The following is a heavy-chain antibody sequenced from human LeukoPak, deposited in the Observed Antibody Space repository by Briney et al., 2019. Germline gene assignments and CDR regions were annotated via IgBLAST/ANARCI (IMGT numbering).Heavy chain of an antibody. Sequence: PGGSLRLSCAASGFTFSSYSMNWVRQAPGKGLEWVSSISSSSSYIYYADSVKGRFTISRDNAKNSLYLQMNSLSAEDTAVYYCARDPSSGRDYWGRGTLVTVSS. CDR2: ISSSSSYI. J-gene: IGHJ4*02. CDR1: GFTFSSYS. V-gene: IGHV3-21*01. D-gene: IGHD6-19*01. CDR3: ARDPSSGRDY.